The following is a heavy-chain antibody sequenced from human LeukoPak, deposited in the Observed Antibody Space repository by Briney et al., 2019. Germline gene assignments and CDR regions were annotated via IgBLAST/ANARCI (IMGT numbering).Heavy chain of an antibody. Sequence: GGSLRLSCAASGFTFSSYSMNWVRQAPGKGLEWVSYISSSSSTIYYADSVKGRFTISRDNAKNSMYLQMNSLRAEDTAVYYCAREVSQYSNYVGSFDYWGQGTLVTVSS. J-gene: IGHJ4*02. CDR2: ISSSSSTI. V-gene: IGHV3-48*01. CDR1: GFTFSSYS. CDR3: AREVSQYSNYVGSFDY. D-gene: IGHD4-11*01.